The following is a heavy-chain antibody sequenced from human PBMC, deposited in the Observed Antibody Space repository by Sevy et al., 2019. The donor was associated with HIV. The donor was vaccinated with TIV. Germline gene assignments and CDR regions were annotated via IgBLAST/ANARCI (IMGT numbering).Heavy chain of an antibody. CDR2: IYGDDDK. D-gene: IGHD1-26*01. Sequence: SGPTLVKPTQTLTLTCTFSGFSLTTSAVGVAWIRQPPGEALEWLAVIYGDDDKRYNPSLRSRLTITKDTSKNEVVRTMTSVDTVDTATYFCVHTPYIGSYALDFWGQGTLVTVSS. CDR1: GFSLTTSAVG. J-gene: IGHJ4*02. CDR3: VHTPYIGSYALDF. V-gene: IGHV2-5*02.